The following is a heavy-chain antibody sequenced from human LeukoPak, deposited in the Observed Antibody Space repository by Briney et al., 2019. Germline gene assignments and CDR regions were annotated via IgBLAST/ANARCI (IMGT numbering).Heavy chain of an antibody. J-gene: IGHJ5*02. V-gene: IGHV4-59*01. CDR3: ARGGGNPVSTVSPFDP. CDR1: GGSISSYY. D-gene: IGHD1-14*01. CDR2: IYYSGST. Sequence: SESLSLTCTVSGGSISSYYWSWIRQPPGKGLEWIGYIYYSGSTNYNPSLKSRVTISVDTSKNQFSLKLSSVTAADTAVYYCARGGGNPVSTVSPFDPWGQGTLVTVSS.